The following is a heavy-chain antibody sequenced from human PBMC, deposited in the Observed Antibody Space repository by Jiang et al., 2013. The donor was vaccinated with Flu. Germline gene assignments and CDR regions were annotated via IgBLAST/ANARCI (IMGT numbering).Heavy chain of an antibody. CDR2: IYYTGAA. CDR1: GASVSSQGW. CDR3: ARDSSGWQPIDY. J-gene: IGHJ4*02. Sequence: SGPGLVKPSETLSLTCAVSGASVSSQGWWSWLRQPPGKGLEWIGEIYYTGAANYNPSLESRVTISLDKSNNQFSLRLHSVTAADTAVYYCARDSSGWQPIDYWGQGTLVTVSS. V-gene: IGHV4-4*02. D-gene: IGHD6-19*01.